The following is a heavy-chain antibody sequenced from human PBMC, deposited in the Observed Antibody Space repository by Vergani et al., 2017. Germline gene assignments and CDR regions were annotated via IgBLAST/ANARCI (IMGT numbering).Heavy chain of an antibody. CDR1: GFTFSSYA. J-gene: IGHJ4*02. CDR2: ISGSGGST. V-gene: IGHV3-23*04. Sequence: EVQLVESGGGLVQPGGSLRLSCAASGFTFSSYAMSWVRQAPGKGLEWVSAISGSGGSTYYADSVKGRFTISRDNSKNTLYLQMNSLRAEDTAVYYCAKDIEYYDSSGYYVFDYWGQGTLVTVSS. CDR3: AKDIEYYDSSGYYVFDY. D-gene: IGHD3-22*01.